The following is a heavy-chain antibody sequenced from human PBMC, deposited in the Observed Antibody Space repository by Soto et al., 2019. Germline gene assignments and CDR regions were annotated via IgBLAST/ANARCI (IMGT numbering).Heavy chain of an antibody. CDR3: ATNLAYCGGDCYQEADY. D-gene: IGHD2-21*02. CDR1: GFTFSSYA. CDR2: ISGSGGST. J-gene: IGHJ4*02. V-gene: IGHV3-23*01. Sequence: GGSLRLSCAASGFTFSSYAMSWVRQAPGKGLEWVSAISGSGGSTYYADSVKGRFTISRDNSKNTLYLQMNSLRAEDTAVYYCATNLAYCGGDCYQEADYWGQGTLVTVSS.